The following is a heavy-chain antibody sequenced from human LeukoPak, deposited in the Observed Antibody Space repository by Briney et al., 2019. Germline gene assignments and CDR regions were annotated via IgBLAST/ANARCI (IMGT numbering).Heavy chain of an antibody. CDR2: SYYSGST. D-gene: IGHD3-16*02. J-gene: IGHJ4*02. CDR3: ARHGHDYDYVWGSYRLHYFDY. CDR1: GGSISSSSYY. V-gene: IGHV4-39*01. Sequence: PSETLSLTCTVSGGSISSSSYYWGWLRQPPGKGLEWIGSSYYSGSTYYNPSLTSRVTISVDTSKPPFSLTLSSVTAADTAVYYCARHGHDYDYVWGSYRLHYFDYWGQGTLVTVSS.